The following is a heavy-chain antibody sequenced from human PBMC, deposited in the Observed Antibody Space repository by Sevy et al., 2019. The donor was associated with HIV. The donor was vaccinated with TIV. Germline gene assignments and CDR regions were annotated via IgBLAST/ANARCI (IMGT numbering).Heavy chain of an antibody. CDR3: AKGGGGHYDPDEIGYYFYYYNMDV. Sequence: GGSLRLSCAVSGFSFDSYGMTWVRQAPGKGLEWVSGISGSGTRTYYADSVKGRFSISRDNSKNRLHLQMNSLRSEDPALYYGAKGGGGHYDPDEIGYYFYYYNMDVWGKGTTVTVSS. CDR1: GFSFDSYG. CDR2: ISGSGTRT. V-gene: IGHV3-23*01. J-gene: IGHJ6*03. D-gene: IGHD3-22*01.